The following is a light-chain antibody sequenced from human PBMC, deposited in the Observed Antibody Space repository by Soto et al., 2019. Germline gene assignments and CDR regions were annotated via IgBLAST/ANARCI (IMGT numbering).Light chain of an antibody. CDR1: QSIKNY. CDR2: GAS. CDR3: QQLNSYPIT. Sequence: DIQMTQSPSSLSASVGDRVTITCRTSQSIKNYLNWYQQKPGRAPKLLIYGASDLQSGVPSRFSGSGSGTDFTLTISSLQPEDFATYYCQQLNSYPITFGQGTRLEIK. V-gene: IGKV1-39*01. J-gene: IGKJ5*01.